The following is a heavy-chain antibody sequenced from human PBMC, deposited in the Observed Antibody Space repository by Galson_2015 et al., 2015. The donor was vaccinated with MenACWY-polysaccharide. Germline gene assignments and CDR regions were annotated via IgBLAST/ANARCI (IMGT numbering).Heavy chain of an antibody. CDR1: GFTFTNYA. D-gene: IGHD2-15*01. J-gene: IGHJ4*02. CDR2: IWSDGSSK. V-gene: IGHV3-33*08. Sequence: SLRLSCAASGFTFTNYAMNWVRQGPGKGLEWVAVIWSDGSSKNYADSVKGRFTISRDNSKNTLYLQMNSLRAEDTAVYYCARSSVVVVTDTQGFDSWGQGTLVTVSS. CDR3: ARSSVVVVTDTQGFDS.